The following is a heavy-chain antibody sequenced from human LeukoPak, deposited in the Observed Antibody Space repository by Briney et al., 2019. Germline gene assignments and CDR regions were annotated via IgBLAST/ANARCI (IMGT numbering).Heavy chain of an antibody. CDR3: ARAKTRANMIVVAPYYMDV. D-gene: IGHD3-22*01. CDR2: ISSSSSYI. J-gene: IGHJ6*03. Sequence: GGSLRLSCAASRFTFSSYSMNWVRQAPGRGLEWVSSISSSSSYIYYADSVKGRFTISRDNAENSLYLQMNSLRAEDTAVYYCARAKTRANMIVVAPYYMDVWGKGTTVTVSS. V-gene: IGHV3-21*01. CDR1: RFTFSSYS.